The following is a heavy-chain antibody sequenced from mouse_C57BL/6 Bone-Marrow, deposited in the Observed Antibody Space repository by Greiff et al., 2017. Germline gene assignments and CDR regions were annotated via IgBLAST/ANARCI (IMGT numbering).Heavy chain of an antibody. D-gene: IGHD4-1*01. Sequence: DVKLVESGGGLVKPGGSLKLSCAASGFTFSSYTMSWVRQTPEKRLEWVATISGGGGNTYYPDSVKGRFTISRDNAKNTLYLQMSSLRSEDTALYYCARRLTSWFAYWGQGTLVTVSA. V-gene: IGHV5-9*01. CDR2: ISGGGGNT. CDR3: ARRLTSWFAY. J-gene: IGHJ3*01. CDR1: GFTFSSYT.